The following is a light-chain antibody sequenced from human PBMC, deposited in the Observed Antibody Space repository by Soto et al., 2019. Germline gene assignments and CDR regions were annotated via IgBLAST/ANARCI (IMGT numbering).Light chain of an antibody. CDR3: SSYTSSSAVV. Sequence: QSALPQPASVSGSPGQSITISCTGTSSDVGGYNYVSWYQQYPGKAPKLMIYDVSNRPSGVSNRFSGSKSGNTASLTISGLQAEDEADYYCSSYTSSSAVVFGGGTKLTVL. CDR2: DVS. J-gene: IGLJ3*02. V-gene: IGLV2-14*01. CDR1: SSDVGGYNY.